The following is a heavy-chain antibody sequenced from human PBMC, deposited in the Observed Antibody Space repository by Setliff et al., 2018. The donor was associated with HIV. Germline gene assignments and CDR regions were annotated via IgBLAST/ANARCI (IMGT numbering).Heavy chain of an antibody. CDR1: GGSISTYY. CDR3: ARLGGYSSSWYVPYFYYMDV. V-gene: IGHV4-59*08. D-gene: IGHD6-13*01. J-gene: IGHJ6*03. CDR2: IYYSGST. Sequence: PSETLSLTCSVSGGSISTYYWSWIRQPPGMGLECIGYIYYSGSTNYSPSLMSRVTISVDTSKNQFSLNLSSVTAADTAVYYCARLGGYSSSWYVPYFYYMDVWGKGTTVTVSS.